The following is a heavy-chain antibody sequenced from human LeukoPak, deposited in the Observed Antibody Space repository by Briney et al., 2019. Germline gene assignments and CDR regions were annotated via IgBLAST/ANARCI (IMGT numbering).Heavy chain of an antibody. V-gene: IGHV1-69*02. CDR2: IIPILGIA. CDR3: ARGDSSSWYNQEYYFDY. CDR1: GGPFSSFT. J-gene: IGHJ4*02. D-gene: IGHD6-13*01. Sequence: AASVKVFWKASGGPFSSFTISRVRQDPGQRLEWMGRIIPILGIANYAQKFQGRVTITADKSTSTAYMELSSLRSEDTAVYYCARGDSSSWYNQEYYFDYWGQGTLVTVSS.